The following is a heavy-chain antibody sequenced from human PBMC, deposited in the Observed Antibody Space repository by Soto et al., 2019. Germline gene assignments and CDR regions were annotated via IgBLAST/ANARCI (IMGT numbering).Heavy chain of an antibody. CDR1: GGSVNNGDYF. CDR2: MHYIGGT. Sequence: QLQLQESGPGLVKPSETLSLTCTVSGGSVNNGDYFWAWIRQPPGKGLEWIGSMHYIGGTYYNSSLKGRVTISIDTSNNHFSLKLTSVTAADTAVYFCARDLGTGTDYWGWGSLVPVAS. D-gene: IGHD1-1*01. J-gene: IGHJ4*02. V-gene: IGHV4-39*07. CDR3: ARDLGTGTDY.